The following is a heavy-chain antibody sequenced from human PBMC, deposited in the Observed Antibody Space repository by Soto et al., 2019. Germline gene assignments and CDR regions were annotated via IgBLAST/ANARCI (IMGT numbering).Heavy chain of an antibody. CDR2: ISGSGGST. V-gene: IGHV3-23*01. Sequence: GGSLRLSCAASGFTFSSYAMSWVRQAPGKGLEWVSAISGSGGSTYYADSVKGRFTISRDNSKNTLYLQMNSLRAEDTAVYCCAKGTLKYYEFWSGYSFDYWGQGTLVTVSS. D-gene: IGHD3-3*01. CDR3: AKGTLKYYEFWSGYSFDY. CDR1: GFTFSSYA. J-gene: IGHJ4*02.